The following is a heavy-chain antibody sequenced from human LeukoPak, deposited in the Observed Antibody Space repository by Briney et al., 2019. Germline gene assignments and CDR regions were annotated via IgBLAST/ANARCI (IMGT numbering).Heavy chain of an antibody. D-gene: IGHD2-8*02. Sequence: GGSLRLSCVASGFTFTNYWMSWVRQAPGKGLEWVANIKYDGSEKYYVDFVKGRFTISRDNAKNSLYLQMNSLRDEDTAVYYCARPLVWGQGTLVTVSS. CDR1: GFTFTNYW. V-gene: IGHV3-7*01. CDR2: IKYDGSEK. CDR3: ARPLV. J-gene: IGHJ4*02.